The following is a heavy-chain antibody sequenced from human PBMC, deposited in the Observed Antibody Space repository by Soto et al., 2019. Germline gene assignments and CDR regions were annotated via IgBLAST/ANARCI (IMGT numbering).Heavy chain of an antibody. CDR2: ISGSGGSS. D-gene: IGHD6-13*01. J-gene: IGHJ6*02. CDR3: AKVTKRAAAGRYEYYKYGMDV. V-gene: IGHV3-23*01. CDR1: GFAFSTYA. Sequence: GGSLRLSCAAAGFAFSTYAMTWVRQAPGKGLEWVSVISGSGGSSYYAASVKGRFSISRDNSKNTLFLQMNGLRAEDTAVYYCAKVTKRAAAGRYEYYKYGMDVWGQGTTVTVSS.